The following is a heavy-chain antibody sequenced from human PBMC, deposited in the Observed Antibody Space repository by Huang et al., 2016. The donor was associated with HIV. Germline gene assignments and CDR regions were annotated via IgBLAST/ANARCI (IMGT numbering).Heavy chain of an antibody. J-gene: IGHJ3*01. CDR3: AKDGGYDFGAFDF. D-gene: IGHD3-16*01. V-gene: IGHV3-9*01. CDR1: GFTFDDYA. Sequence: EVQLVESGGGLVRPGRSLRLSCAASGFTFDDYAMHWVRQSPGKGLEWGSGIKWKSGNIAYADSVRGRFTISRDNAKNSLYLQMNSLRPEDTALYYCAKDGGYDFGAFDFWGRGTMVTVSS. CDR2: IKWKSGNI.